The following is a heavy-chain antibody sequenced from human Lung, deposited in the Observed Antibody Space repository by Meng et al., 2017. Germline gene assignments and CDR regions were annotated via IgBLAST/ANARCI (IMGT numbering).Heavy chain of an antibody. V-gene: IGHV4-30-4*01. CDR3: ARGQKGYFDL. J-gene: IGHJ2*01. Sequence: QVQLQESGPGLVKPYQTLSLTCTVSGGSISSSTYYWSWIRQPPGKGLEWSGHIYNSGSTYYNPSLKSRITISVDTSKNQFSLKLSSVTAADTAVYYCARGQKGYFDLWGRGTLVTVSS. CDR2: IYNSGST. CDR1: GGSISSSTYY.